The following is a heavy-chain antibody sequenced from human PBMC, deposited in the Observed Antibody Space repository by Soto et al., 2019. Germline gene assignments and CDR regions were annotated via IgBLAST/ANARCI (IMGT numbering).Heavy chain of an antibody. J-gene: IGHJ5*02. CDR3: ASDMSTT. D-gene: IGHD2-2*01. CDR2: MNPNSGHT. CDR1: GYTFTSHD. V-gene: IGHV1-8*01. Sequence: QVQLVQSGAEVKKPGASVKVSCKASGYTFTSHDINWMRQATGQGLEWMGWMNPNSGHTNYAQKFQGRVTMTRDTSISTAYMELTSLRSEDTPVYYCASDMSTTWGQGTLVTVSS.